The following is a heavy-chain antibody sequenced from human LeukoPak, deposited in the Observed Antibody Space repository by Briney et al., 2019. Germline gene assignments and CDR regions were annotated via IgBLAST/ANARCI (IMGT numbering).Heavy chain of an antibody. CDR2: IYYSGST. CDR3: ARGGTIVVVPAAILPTAGFDP. Sequence: KSSETLSLTCTVSGGSITSGDYYWSWIRQPPGKGLEWIGYIYYSGSTYYNPSLKSRVTISVDTSKNQFSLKLSSVTAADTAVYYCARGGTIVVVPAAILPTAGFDPWGQGTLVTVSS. J-gene: IGHJ5*02. D-gene: IGHD2-2*01. CDR1: GGSITSGDYY. V-gene: IGHV4-30-4*01.